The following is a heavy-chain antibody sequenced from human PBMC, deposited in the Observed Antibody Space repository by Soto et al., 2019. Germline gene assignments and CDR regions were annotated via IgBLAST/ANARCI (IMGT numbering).Heavy chain of an antibody. CDR3: AKQITCLFDA. Sequence: LRLSCEASGFTFSDFAMAWVRQAPGKGLERVSSISASGVSTYFGDSVKGRFTISRDNPKNTLYLQMNSLRAGDTAIYYCAKQITCLFDAWGHGTLVTVSS. CDR2: ISASGVST. V-gene: IGHV3-23*01. CDR1: GFTFSDFA. J-gene: IGHJ5*01.